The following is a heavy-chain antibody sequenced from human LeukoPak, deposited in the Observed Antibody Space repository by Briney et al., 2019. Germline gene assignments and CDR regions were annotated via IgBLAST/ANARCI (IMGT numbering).Heavy chain of an antibody. CDR2: IYHSGST. CDR1: GGSFSGYY. Sequence: SETLSLTCAVYGGSFSGYYWSWIRQPPGKGLEWIGSIYHSGSTYYNPSLKSRVTISVDTSKNQFSLKLSSVTAADTAVYYCARDIAARNNPYFDYWGQGTLVTVSS. J-gene: IGHJ4*02. CDR3: ARDIAARNNPYFDY. V-gene: IGHV4-34*01. D-gene: IGHD6-13*01.